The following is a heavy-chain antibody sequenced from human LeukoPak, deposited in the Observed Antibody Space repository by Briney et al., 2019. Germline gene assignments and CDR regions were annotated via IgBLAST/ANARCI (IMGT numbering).Heavy chain of an antibody. CDR2: ISYDGSNK. V-gene: IGHV3-30*03. CDR1: GFSFSRYG. Sequence: GRSLRLSCAASGFSFSRYGMQWVRQAPGKGLEWVAVISYDGSNKFYADSVKGRFTISSDNSKNTLYLQMNSLRAEDTAVYYCARDLSGGFDYWGQGSLVTVSS. D-gene: IGHD3-10*01. J-gene: IGHJ4*02. CDR3: ARDLSGGFDY.